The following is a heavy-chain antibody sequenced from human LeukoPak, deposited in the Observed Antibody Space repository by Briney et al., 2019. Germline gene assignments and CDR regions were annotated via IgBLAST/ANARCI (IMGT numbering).Heavy chain of an antibody. CDR3: ARDPYSSSWSDAFDI. V-gene: IGHV1-8*01. Sequence: GASVKVSCKASGYTFTSYDINWVRQAPGQGLEWMGWMNPNSGNTGYAQKFQGRVTMTRNTSISTAYMELSSLRSEATAVYYWARDPYSSSWSDAFDIWGEGTMVTVSS. CDR1: GYTFTSYD. CDR2: MNPNSGNT. J-gene: IGHJ3*02. D-gene: IGHD6-13*01.